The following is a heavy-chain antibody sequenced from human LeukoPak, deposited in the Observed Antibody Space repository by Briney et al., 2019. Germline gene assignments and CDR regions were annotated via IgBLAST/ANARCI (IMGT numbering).Heavy chain of an antibody. CDR2: ISYDGSNK. D-gene: IGHD3-22*01. Sequence: GGSLRLSCAASGFTFDDYAMHWVRQAPGKGLEWVAVISYDGSNKYYADSVKGRFTISRDNSKNTLYLQMNSLRAEDTAVYYCARGGLNYYYDSSGYSLRDAFDTWGQGTMVTVSS. CDR1: GFTFDDYA. V-gene: IGHV3-30-3*01. J-gene: IGHJ3*02. CDR3: ARGGLNYYYDSSGYSLRDAFDT.